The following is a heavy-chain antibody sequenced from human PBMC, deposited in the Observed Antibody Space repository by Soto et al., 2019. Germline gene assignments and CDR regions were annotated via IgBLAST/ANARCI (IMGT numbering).Heavy chain of an antibody. J-gene: IGHJ4*02. CDR2: ISRDGGTK. CDR3: SGEVAWGY. D-gene: IGHD2-15*01. V-gene: IGHV3-30*03. CDR1: GFTVSTYG. Sequence: QVQLVESGGGVGQPGRSLRLSCAVSGFTVSTYGMHWVRQAPGKGLEWVAVISRDGGTKYYADSVKGRFTISRDNSRNYLFFEVNRRRGDDMAVDYCSGEVAWGYWGQGTLVSVSS.